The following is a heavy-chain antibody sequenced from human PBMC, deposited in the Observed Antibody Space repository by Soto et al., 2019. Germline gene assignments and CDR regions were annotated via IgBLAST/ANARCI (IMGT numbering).Heavy chain of an antibody. V-gene: IGHV5-51*01. Sequence: PGESLKISCKVSAYSFTSYWIGGVRQMPGKGLEWMGIIFPGDSDTRYSPSFQGQVTISADKSINTSYLQWNSLKASDTAMYYCARNDYNGNSVDYWGQGTLVTVSS. J-gene: IGHJ4*02. CDR3: ARNDYNGNSVDY. D-gene: IGHD4-4*01. CDR1: AYSFTSYW. CDR2: IFPGDSDT.